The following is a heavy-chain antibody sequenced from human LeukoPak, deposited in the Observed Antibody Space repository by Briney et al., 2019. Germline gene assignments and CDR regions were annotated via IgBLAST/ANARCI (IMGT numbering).Heavy chain of an antibody. CDR1: GYTFTGYY. Sequence: ASVKVSCKASGYTFTGYYMHWVRQAPGQGLEWMGWINPNSGGTNYAQKFQGRVTMTRDTSTSTVYMELSRLRSDDTAVYYCARVRHTYGYDFDCWGQGTLVTVSS. CDR3: ARVRHTYGYDFDC. V-gene: IGHV1-2*02. J-gene: IGHJ4*02. CDR2: INPNSGGT. D-gene: IGHD5-18*01.